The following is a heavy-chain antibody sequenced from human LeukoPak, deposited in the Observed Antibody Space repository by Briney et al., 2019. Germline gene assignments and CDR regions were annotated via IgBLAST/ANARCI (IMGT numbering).Heavy chain of an antibody. CDR2: IKQDGSEK. J-gene: IGHJ6*03. V-gene: IGHV3-7*01. D-gene: IGHD3-3*01. CDR1: GFTFSSYW. CDR3: ARVPYDYDFWSGPYYYYMDV. Sequence: GGSLRLSCAASGFTFSSYWMSWVRQAPGKGLEWVANIKQDGSEKYYVDSVKGRFTISRDNAKNSLYLQMNSLRAEDTAVYYCARVPYDYDFWSGPYYYYMDVWGKGTTVTVSS.